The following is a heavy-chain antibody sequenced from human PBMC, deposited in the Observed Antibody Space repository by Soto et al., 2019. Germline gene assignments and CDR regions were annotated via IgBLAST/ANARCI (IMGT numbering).Heavy chain of an antibody. J-gene: IGHJ5*02. V-gene: IGHV5-51*01. D-gene: IGHD6-6*01. Sequence: PGESLKISCKTSGFTFIDYWIAWVRQVPGQGLEWMGIIYPRDSDTRYSPSFQGQITISADKSINTAYLQWSSLEASDTAMYYCARPNQFITSRGISYFEPWGQGTQVTVSS. CDR2: IYPRDSDT. CDR3: ARPNQFITSRGISYFEP. CDR1: GFTFIDYW.